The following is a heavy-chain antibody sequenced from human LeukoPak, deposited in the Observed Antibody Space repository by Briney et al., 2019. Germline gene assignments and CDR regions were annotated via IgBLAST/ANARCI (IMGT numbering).Heavy chain of an antibody. CDR2: ISSSGSTI. D-gene: IGHD3-22*01. CDR3: ARDYIDYYDSSGYYRCAFDI. J-gene: IGHJ3*02. Sequence: GGSLRLSCAASGFTFSDYYMSWIRQAPGKGLEWVSYISSSGSTIYYADSVKGRFTISRDNAKNSLYLQMNSLRAEDTAVYYCARDYIDYYDSSGYYRCAFDIWGQGTMVTVSS. CDR1: GFTFSDYY. V-gene: IGHV3-11*04.